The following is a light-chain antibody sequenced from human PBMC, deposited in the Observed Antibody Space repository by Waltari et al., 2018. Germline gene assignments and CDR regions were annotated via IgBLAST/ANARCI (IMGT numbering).Light chain of an antibody. Sequence: QSVLTPPPSLSGAPGQSVTISCTGSSSNIGEGYGVQRSQQFPGTAPKLLIYDNTNRPSGVPARFSGSKSGTSASLAITGLQAEDEADYYCQSYDSSLRGFYVFGTGTKVTV. J-gene: IGLJ1*01. CDR1: SSNIGEGYG. CDR3: QSYDSSLRGFYV. V-gene: IGLV1-40*01. CDR2: DNT.